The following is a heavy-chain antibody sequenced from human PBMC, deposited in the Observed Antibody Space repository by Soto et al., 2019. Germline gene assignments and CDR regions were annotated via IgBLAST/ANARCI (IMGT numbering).Heavy chain of an antibody. V-gene: IGHV4-30-2*01. D-gene: IGHD3-3*01. CDR1: GGSISSGGYS. CDR2: IYHSGST. Sequence: SETLSLTCAFSGGSISSGGYSLSWIRQPPGKGLEWIGYIYHSGSTYYNPSLKSRVTISVDRSKNQFSLKLSSVTAADTAVYYCARDTFWSGSDLGMDVWGQGTTVTVSS. J-gene: IGHJ6*02. CDR3: ARDTFWSGSDLGMDV.